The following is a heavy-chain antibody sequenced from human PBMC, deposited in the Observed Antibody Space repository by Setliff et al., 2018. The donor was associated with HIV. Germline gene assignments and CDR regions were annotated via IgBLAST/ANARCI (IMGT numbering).Heavy chain of an antibody. Sequence: SETLSLTCAVYGGSFSDDYWSWIRQPPGRGMEWIGEIDHSGRSNYNPSLKSRVLMAIDASKSQISLKVTSVTAADTAVYYCASHEGQTWFDPWGQGTLVTVSS. J-gene: IGHJ5*02. CDR2: IDHSGRS. CDR1: GGSFSDDY. V-gene: IGHV4-34*01. CDR3: ASHEGQTWFDP.